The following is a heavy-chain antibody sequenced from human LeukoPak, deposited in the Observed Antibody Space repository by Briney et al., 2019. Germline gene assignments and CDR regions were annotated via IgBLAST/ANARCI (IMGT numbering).Heavy chain of an antibody. CDR1: GGSFSGYY. CDR2: INHSGST. Sequence: SETLSLTCAVYGGSFSGYYWSWIRQPPGKGLEWIGEINHSGSTNYNPSLKSRVTISVDTSKNQFSLKLSSVTAEDTAVYYCAREADRYGMDVWGQGTTVTVSS. CDR3: AREADRYGMDV. J-gene: IGHJ6*02. V-gene: IGHV4-34*01.